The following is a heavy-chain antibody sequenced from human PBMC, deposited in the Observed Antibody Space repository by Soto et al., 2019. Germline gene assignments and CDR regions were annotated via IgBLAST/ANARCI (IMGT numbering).Heavy chain of an antibody. CDR3: EKDYLDY. CDR1: GFTFSNYA. J-gene: IGHJ4*02. Sequence: EVQLLESGGGLVQPGASLRLSCAASGFTFSNYAMSWVRQAPGKGLEWVSGITGSGRSTYYTDYVKGRFTISRDNSKNTLFLQMNSLRAEDTAVYYCEKDYLDYWGQGSLVTVSS. V-gene: IGHV3-23*01. CDR2: ITGSGRST.